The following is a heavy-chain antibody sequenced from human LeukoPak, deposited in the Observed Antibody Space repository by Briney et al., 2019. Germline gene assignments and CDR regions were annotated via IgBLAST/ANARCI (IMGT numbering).Heavy chain of an antibody. CDR1: VGSISSDY. D-gene: IGHD3-3*01. CDR2: ICYTGST. CDR3: ARERRTSIFGVVSRQFDY. V-gene: IGHV4-59*01. J-gene: IGHJ4*02. Sequence: PSETLSLTCTVSVGSISSDYWSWIRQPPGKGLEWIGYICYTGSTNYNPSLKSRVTISVDTSKNHFSLNLSSVAAADTDVYYCARERRTSIFGVVSRQFDYWGQGTLVTVSS.